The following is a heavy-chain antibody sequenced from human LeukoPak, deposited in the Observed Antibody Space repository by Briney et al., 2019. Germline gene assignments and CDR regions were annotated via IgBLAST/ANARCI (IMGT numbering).Heavy chain of an antibody. V-gene: IGHV3-48*04. J-gene: IGHJ4*02. Sequence: PGGSLRLSCAASGFIFSDYSMNWVRQAPGKGLEGVSYISSASGTILYADSVKGRFTISRDNAKNSLYLQMNSLRAEDTAVYYCARDPTQWLRYGYFDYWGQGTLVTVSS. D-gene: IGHD5-12*01. CDR1: GFIFSDYS. CDR3: ARDPTQWLRYGYFDY. CDR2: ISSASGTI.